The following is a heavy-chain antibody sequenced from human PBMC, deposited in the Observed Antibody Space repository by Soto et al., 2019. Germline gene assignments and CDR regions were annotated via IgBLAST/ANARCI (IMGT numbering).Heavy chain of an antibody. Sequence: EVQLLESGGGLVQPGGSLRLSCAASGFTFSSYAMSWVRQAPGKGLEWVSAISGSGGSTYYADSVKGRFTISRDNSKHTLYLQMNSLRAEDTAVYYCAKEMITFGGVIPKFDSWGQGTLVTVSS. CDR2: ISGSGGST. CDR1: GFTFSSYA. J-gene: IGHJ4*02. V-gene: IGHV3-23*01. D-gene: IGHD3-16*02. CDR3: AKEMITFGGVIPKFDS.